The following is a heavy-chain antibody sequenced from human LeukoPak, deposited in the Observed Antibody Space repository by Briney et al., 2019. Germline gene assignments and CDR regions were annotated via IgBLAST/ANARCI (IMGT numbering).Heavy chain of an antibody. CDR2: IIPIFGTA. Sequence: SVKVSCKASGGTFISYAISWVRQAPGQGLEWMGGIIPIFGTANYAQKFQGRVTITTDESTSTAYMELSSLRSEDTAVYYCARSTSPSYYYDSSGPGWGYFDYWGQGTLVTVSS. CDR1: GGTFISYA. CDR3: ARSTSPSYYYDSSGPGWGYFDY. J-gene: IGHJ4*02. D-gene: IGHD3-22*01. V-gene: IGHV1-69*05.